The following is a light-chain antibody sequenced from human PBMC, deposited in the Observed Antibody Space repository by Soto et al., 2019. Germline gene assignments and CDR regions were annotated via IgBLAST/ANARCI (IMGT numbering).Light chain of an antibody. J-gene: IGLJ1*01. CDR1: SSNIGSNS. Sequence: QSVLTQPPSASGTPGQRVTISCSGSSSNIGSNSVNWYQQLPGTAPKLLIHSKNQRPSGVPDRFSGSKSGTSASLAISGLQAEDEAEYYCSSYTNINTRAGVFGTGTKLTVL. CDR3: SSYTNINTRAGV. CDR2: SKN. V-gene: IGLV1-44*01.